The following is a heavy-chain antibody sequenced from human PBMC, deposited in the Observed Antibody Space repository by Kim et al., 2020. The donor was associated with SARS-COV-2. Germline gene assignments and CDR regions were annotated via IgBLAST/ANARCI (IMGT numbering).Heavy chain of an antibody. CDR3: AKEREEADYYYYGMDV. V-gene: IGHV3-23*01. CDR2: ISRTGAST. J-gene: IGHJ6*01. CDR1: GFTFSRYA. Sequence: GGSLRLSCAASGFTFSRYAMSWVRQAPGKVLEWVSSISRTGASTHYADSVPGRFTTSRDNSKNTLYLQTYCLKAEHTAVYYCAKEREEADYYYYGMDVWG.